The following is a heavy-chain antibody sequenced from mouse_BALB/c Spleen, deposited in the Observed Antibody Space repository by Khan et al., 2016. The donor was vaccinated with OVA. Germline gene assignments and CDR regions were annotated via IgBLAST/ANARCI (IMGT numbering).Heavy chain of an antibody. CDR2: INTYTGEP. V-gene: IGHV9-3-1*01. CDR1: VYTFTNYG. CDR3: ARVGNYWYFDV. D-gene: IGHD2-1*01. J-gene: IGHJ1*01. Sequence: QIQLVQSGPELKKPGETVKISCKASVYTFTNYGMNWVKQAPGKGLKWMGWINTYTGEPTYADDFKGRFAFSLETSASTAFLQINNLENEDTATYFCARVGNYWYFDVWGAGTTVTVSS.